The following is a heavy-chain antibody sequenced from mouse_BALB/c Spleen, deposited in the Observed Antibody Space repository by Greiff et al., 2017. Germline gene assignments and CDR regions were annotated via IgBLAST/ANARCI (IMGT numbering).Heavy chain of an antibody. D-gene: IGHD1-1*01. CDR3: ARLGYYYGSLWYFDV. V-gene: IGHV5-9*03. CDR2: ISSGGGNT. J-gene: IGHJ1*01. Sequence: EVKVEESGGGLVKPGGSLKLSCAASGFTFSSYTMSWVRQTPEKRLEWVATISSGGGNTYYPDSVKGRFTISRDNAKNNLYLQMSSLRSEDTALYYCARLGYYYGSLWYFDVWGAGTTVTVSS. CDR1: GFTFSSYT.